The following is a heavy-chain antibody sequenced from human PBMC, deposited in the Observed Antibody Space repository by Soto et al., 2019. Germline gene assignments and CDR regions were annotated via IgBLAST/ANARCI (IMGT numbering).Heavy chain of an antibody. Sequence: GGSLRLSCAVSGFTFSNYWMHWVRQAPGKGLEWVSLLTCDGSNKYYADSVKGRFTISRDNSKNTLYLQMNSLRAEDTAVYYCAKDPSPLLWFGELSPDYWGQGTPVTVSS. CDR2: LTCDGSNK. J-gene: IGHJ4*02. CDR1: GFTFSNYW. V-gene: IGHV3-30*18. D-gene: IGHD3-10*01. CDR3: AKDPSPLLWFGELSPDY.